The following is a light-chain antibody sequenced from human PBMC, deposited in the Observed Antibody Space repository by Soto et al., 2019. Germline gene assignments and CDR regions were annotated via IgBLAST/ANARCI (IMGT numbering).Light chain of an antibody. CDR3: QQRSNWPGT. Sequence: VLTRSPATLSLSPGERAILSCRASQSVGTYLAWYQQKPGQAPRLLIYDASNRATGIPARFGGSGSGTDFTLTINSLEPEDFAVYYCQQRSNWPGTFGPGTKVDIK. CDR1: QSVGTY. V-gene: IGKV3-11*01. J-gene: IGKJ3*01. CDR2: DAS.